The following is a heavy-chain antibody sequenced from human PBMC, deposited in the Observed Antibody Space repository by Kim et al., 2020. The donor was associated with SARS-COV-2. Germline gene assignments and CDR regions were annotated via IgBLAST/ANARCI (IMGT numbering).Heavy chain of an antibody. J-gene: IGHJ4*02. CDR2: IYYRGST. CDR3: ARHIAYSNYKFGVASPLYFFDY. CDR1: GGSISSSSYY. V-gene: IGHV4-39*01. Sequence: SETLSLTCTVSGGSISSSSYYWGWIRQPPGKGLEWIVSIYYRGSTYYNPSIKSRVTISVDTSKNQFSLKLSSVTAADTAVYYCARHIAYSNYKFGVASPLYFFDYCGQGTLVTVSS. D-gene: IGHD4-4*01.